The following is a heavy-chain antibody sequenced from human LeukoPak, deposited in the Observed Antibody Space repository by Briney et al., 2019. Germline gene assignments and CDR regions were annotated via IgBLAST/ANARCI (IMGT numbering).Heavy chain of an antibody. D-gene: IGHD6-19*01. Sequence: SVKVSCKASGYTFTRYDINWVRQATGQGREWMGWMNPNSGNTGYAQKFQGRVTMTRNTSISTAYMELGSLRSEDTAVYYCARGHTSSGWYEAYYYYYMDVWGKGTTVPVSS. CDR3: ARGHTSSGWYEAYYYYYMDV. CDR1: GYTFTRYD. CDR2: MNPNSGNT. J-gene: IGHJ6*03. V-gene: IGHV1-8*01.